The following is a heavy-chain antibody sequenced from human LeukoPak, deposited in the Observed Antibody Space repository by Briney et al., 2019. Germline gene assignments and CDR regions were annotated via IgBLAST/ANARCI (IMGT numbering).Heavy chain of an antibody. Sequence: GASVKVSGNASGYPFTGYYMIWGPEAPGQGLEWMGWINPNSGGTNYAQKFQGRVTMTRDTSISTAYMELSRLRSDDTAVYYCAKTGNIAVALTAGWGQGTLVPVSS. CDR1: GYPFTGYY. J-gene: IGHJ4*02. CDR3: AKTGNIAVALTAG. CDR2: INPNSGGT. V-gene: IGHV1-2*02. D-gene: IGHD6-19*01.